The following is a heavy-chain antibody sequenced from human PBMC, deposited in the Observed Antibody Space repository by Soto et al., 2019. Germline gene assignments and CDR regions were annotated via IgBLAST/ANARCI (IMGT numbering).Heavy chain of an antibody. CDR1: GGTFSSYS. V-gene: IGHV1-69*02. CDR3: ARFDSYDISDV. D-gene: IGHD3-9*01. CDR2: IIPILGIA. Sequence: SVKVSCKASGGTFSSYSSCWVRQAPGQGLEWMGRIIPILGIANYAQKFQGRVTITADKSTSTAYMELSSLRSEDTAVYYCARFDSYDISDVWGQGTTVTVSS. J-gene: IGHJ6*02.